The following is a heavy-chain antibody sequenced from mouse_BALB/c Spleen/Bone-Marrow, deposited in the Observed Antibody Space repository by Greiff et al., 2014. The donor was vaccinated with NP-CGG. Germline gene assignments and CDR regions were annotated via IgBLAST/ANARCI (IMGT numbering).Heavy chain of an antibody. CDR2: INPRSGYT. CDR3: ARERNWDSFAY. Sequence: QVQLQQSGAELARPGASVKMSCKASGYTFTSYTMHWVKQRPGQGLGWIGYINPRSGYTNYNQKFKDKATLTADKSSSTAYMQLSSLTSEDSAVYYCARERNWDSFAYWGQGTLVTVSA. J-gene: IGHJ3*01. D-gene: IGHD4-1*01. V-gene: IGHV1-4*01. CDR1: GYTFTSYT.